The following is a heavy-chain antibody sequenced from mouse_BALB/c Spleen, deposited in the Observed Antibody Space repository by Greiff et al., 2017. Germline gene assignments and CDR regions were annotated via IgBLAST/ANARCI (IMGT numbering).Heavy chain of an antibody. CDR3: ARGALGWFAY. V-gene: IGHV5-6-5*01. D-gene: IGHD4-1*01. CDR2: ISSGGST. CDR1: GFTFSSYA. Sequence: EVMLVESGGGLVKPGGSLKLSCAASGFTFSSYAMSWVRQTPEKRLEWVASISSGGSTYYPDSVKGRFTISRDNARNILYLQMSSLRSEDTAMYYCARGALGWFAYWGQGTLVTVSA. J-gene: IGHJ3*01.